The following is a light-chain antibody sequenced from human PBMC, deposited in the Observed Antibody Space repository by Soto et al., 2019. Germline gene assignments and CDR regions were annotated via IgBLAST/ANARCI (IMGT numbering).Light chain of an antibody. CDR2: TAS. J-gene: IGKJ2*01. CDR3: QQSYSTPPT. CDR1: QYISNY. Sequence: DIKMTQSPSSLSASVGDRGTITCRASQYISNYLNWYQQKSGTAPKLLIHTASTLQSGVPSRFSGRGSGPDFTLTISSVQPADFAIYFCQQSYSTPPTFGQGTTLEIK. V-gene: IGKV1-39*01.